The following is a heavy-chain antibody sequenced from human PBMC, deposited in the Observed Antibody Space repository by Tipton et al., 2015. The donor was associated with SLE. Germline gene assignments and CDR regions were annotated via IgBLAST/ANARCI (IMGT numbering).Heavy chain of an antibody. CDR1: GGSFSGYY. Sequence: LRLSCAVYGGSFSGYYWSWIRQPPGKGLEWIGEINHSGSTNDNPSLKSRVTISVDTSKNQFSLKLNSVTAADTAVYYCARHGGYWGQGTLVTVSS. D-gene: IGHD3-3*01. V-gene: IGHV4-34*01. CDR3: ARHGGY. CDR2: INHSGST. J-gene: IGHJ4*02.